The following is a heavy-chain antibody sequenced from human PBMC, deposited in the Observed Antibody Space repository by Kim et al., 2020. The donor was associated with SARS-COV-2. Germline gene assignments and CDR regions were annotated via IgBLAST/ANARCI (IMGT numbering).Heavy chain of an antibody. D-gene: IGHD2-15*01. V-gene: IGHV3-11*05. Sequence: VKGRFTISRDNAKNSLYLQMNSLRAEDTAVYYCARDLVVVVAAISYGMDVWGQGTTVTVSS. J-gene: IGHJ6*02. CDR3: ARDLVVVVAAISYGMDV.